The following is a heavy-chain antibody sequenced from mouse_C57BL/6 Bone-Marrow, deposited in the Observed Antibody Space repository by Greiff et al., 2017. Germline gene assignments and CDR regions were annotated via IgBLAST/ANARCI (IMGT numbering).Heavy chain of an antibody. CDR2: ISDGGSYT. V-gene: IGHV5-4*01. CDR3: ARDPGFAY. CDR1: GFTFSSYA. Sequence: EVKLMESGGGLVKPGGSLKLSCAASGFTFSSYAMSWVCQTPEKRLEWVATISDGGSYTYYPDNVKGRFTISRDNAKNNLYLQMSHLKSEDTAMYYCARDPGFAYWGQGTLVTVSA. J-gene: IGHJ3*01.